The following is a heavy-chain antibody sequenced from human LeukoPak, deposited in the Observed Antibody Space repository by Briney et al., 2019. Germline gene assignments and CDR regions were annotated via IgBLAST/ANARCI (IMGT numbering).Heavy chain of an antibody. CDR3: ARAILSGYPDS. CDR1: GGSFSGYY. CDR2: INHSGST. D-gene: IGHD3-3*01. Sequence: SETLSLTCAVYGGSFSGYYWSWIRQPPGKGLEWIGEINHSGSTNYNPSLKSRVTISVDTSKNQFSLKLTSVTAADTAVYYCARAILSGYPDSWGQGTLVIVFS. J-gene: IGHJ4*02. V-gene: IGHV4-34*01.